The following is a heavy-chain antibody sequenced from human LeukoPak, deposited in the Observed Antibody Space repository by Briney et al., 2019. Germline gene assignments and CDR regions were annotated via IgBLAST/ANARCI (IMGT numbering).Heavy chain of an antibody. CDR3: ARDPGYSSPRGDY. CDR1: GYTFTDHF. V-gene: IGHV1-2*02. J-gene: IGHJ4*02. Sequence: GASVKVSCKASGYTFTDHFMHWVRQAPGQGLEWMGWINPNSGGTHYAQKFQGRVTMTRDTSISTAYMELGRLRSDDTAVYYCARDPGYSSPRGDYWGQGTLVTVSS. CDR2: INPNSGGT. D-gene: IGHD5-18*01.